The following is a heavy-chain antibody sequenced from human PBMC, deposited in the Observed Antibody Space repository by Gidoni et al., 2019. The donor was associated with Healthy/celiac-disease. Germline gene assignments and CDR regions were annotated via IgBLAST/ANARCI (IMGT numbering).Heavy chain of an antibody. D-gene: IGHD3-22*01. J-gene: IGHJ6*02. Sequence: QMQLVQSGPAVKKPGTSVKVPCKASGFTFPSSAMQWVRQARGQRLEWIGWIVVGSGNTNYAQKFQERVTITRDMSTSTAYMELSSLRSEDTAVYYCAADPSGYYLYYYGMDVWGQGTTVTVSS. CDR2: IVVGSGNT. CDR3: AADPSGYYLYYYGMDV. V-gene: IGHV1-58*02. CDR1: GFTFPSSA.